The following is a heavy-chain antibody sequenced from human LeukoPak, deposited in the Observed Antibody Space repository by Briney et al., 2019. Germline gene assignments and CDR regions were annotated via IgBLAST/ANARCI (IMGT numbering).Heavy chain of an antibody. J-gene: IGHJ4*02. D-gene: IGHD4-17*01. CDR1: GFPFSNYA. CDR3: ARGSFLDYGDYYFDY. Sequence: GGSLTLSCAATGFPFSNYAMHWVRQPPDKGLEWVALISYDGSAKYYADSVKGRFTISRDNSKNTLFLQMNSLRAEDTAMYYCARGSFLDYGDYYFDYWGQGTLVTVSS. CDR2: ISYDGSAK. V-gene: IGHV3-30*04.